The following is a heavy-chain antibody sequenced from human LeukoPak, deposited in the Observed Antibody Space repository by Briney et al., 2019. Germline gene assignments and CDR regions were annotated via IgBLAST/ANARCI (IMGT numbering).Heavy chain of an antibody. J-gene: IGHJ4*02. D-gene: IGHD3-10*01. CDR2: ISGYNGNT. V-gene: IGHV1-18*01. Sequence: GASVKVSCKASGYTFTSYGISWVRQAPGQGLEWMGWISGYNGNTNYAQKLQGRVTMTTDTSTSTAYMELRSLRSEDTAVYYCATSHALAYIINFDYWGQGTLVTVSS. CDR3: ATSHALAYIINFDY. CDR1: GYTFTSYG.